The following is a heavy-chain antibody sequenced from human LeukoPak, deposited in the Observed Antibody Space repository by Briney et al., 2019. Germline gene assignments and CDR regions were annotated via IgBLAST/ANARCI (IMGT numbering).Heavy chain of an antibody. D-gene: IGHD6-19*01. Sequence: SETLSLTCAVYGGSFSGYYWSWIRQPPGKGLEWIGEINHSESTNYNPSLKSRVTISVDTSKNQFSLKLSSVTAADTAVYCCARVVAVAGTVSYFDYWGQGTLVTVSS. CDR2: INHSEST. CDR3: ARVVAVAGTVSYFDY. V-gene: IGHV4-34*01. J-gene: IGHJ4*02. CDR1: GGSFSGYY.